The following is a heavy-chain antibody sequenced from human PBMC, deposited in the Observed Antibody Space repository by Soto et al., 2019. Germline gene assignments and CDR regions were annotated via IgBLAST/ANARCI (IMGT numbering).Heavy chain of an antibody. CDR3: ATSLVKSRASDDY. CDR2: ICYTGSS. CDR1: GGSIYTGGLN. V-gene: IGHV4-31*03. J-gene: IGHJ4*02. Sequence: SETLSLTCTVSGGSIYTGGLNWIWNRQLTGKGLEWLVYICYTGSSQYTPSIRSRISISTDTSDNQFSLRSNSGTAADTAFYYGATSLVKSRASDDYWGQGTPVTVSS. D-gene: IGHD2-2*01.